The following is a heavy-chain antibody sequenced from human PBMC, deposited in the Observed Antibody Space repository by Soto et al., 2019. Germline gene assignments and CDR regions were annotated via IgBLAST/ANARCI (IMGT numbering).Heavy chain of an antibody. V-gene: IGHV4-30-2*01. J-gene: IGHJ5*02. CDR3: ARREFDSSTRRNWFDP. CDR2: IYHSGST. Sequence: SETLSLTCAVSGGSISSGGYSWSWIRQPPGKGLEWIGYIYHSGSTYYNPSLKSRVTISVDRSKNQFSLKLSSVTAADTAVYYCARREFDSSTRRNWFDPWGQGTLVTVSS. CDR1: GGSISSGGYS. D-gene: IGHD2-2*01.